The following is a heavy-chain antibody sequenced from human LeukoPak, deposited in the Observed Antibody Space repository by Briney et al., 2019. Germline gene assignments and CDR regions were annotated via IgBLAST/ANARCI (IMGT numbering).Heavy chain of an antibody. V-gene: IGHV4-4*07. CDR3: ARSRGYSYGTTFLDY. CDR2: IYTSGST. J-gene: IGHJ4*02. CDR1: GGSISSYY. D-gene: IGHD5-18*01. Sequence: SETLSLTCTVSGGSISSYYWSWIRLPAGKGLEWIGRIYTSGSTNYNPSLESRVTMSVDTSKNQFSLKLSSVTAADTAVYYCARSRGYSYGTTFLDYWGQGTLVTVSS.